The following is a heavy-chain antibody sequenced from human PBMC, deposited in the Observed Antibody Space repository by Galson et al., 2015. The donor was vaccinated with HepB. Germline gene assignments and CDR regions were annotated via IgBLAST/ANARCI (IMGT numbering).Heavy chain of an antibody. V-gene: IGHV1-8*01. CDR2: MNPNSGNT. J-gene: IGHJ6*02. D-gene: IGHD6-13*01. CDR1: GYTFTSYD. CDR3: ARVPPYSSNSSSSTREGLVV. Sequence: SVKVSCKASGYTFTSYDINWVRQATGQGLEWMGWMNPNSGNTGYAQKFQGRVTMTKSTSISTAYMELSSLRSEDTAVYYCARVPPYSSNSSSSTREGLVVWGQGTTVTVSS.